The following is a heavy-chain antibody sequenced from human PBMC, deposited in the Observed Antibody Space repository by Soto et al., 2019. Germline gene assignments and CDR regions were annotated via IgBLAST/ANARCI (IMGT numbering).Heavy chain of an antibody. CDR2: IYYSGNT. Sequence: NPSETLSLTCTVSGASVTEYYWSWIRQPPGKGLEWIAYIYYSGNTIYNPSLKSRATMSVDTSKNQFSLRLSSVTAADTAVYYCAKHMWKKDVVVYDAFDVWGQGAVVTVSS. V-gene: IGHV4-59*08. D-gene: IGHD2-15*01. CDR3: AKHMWKKDVVVYDAFDV. J-gene: IGHJ3*01. CDR1: GASVTEYY.